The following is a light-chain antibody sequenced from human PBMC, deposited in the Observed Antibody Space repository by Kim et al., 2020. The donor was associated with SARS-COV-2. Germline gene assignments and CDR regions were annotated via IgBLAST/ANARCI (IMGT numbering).Light chain of an antibody. V-gene: IGLV2-8*01. CDR3: SSYAGDKGVV. CDR2: EVN. CDR1: SSNVGGYNY. J-gene: IGLJ2*01. Sequence: GQSVTISCTGTSSNVGGYNYVSWYLQHPGEAPKLIIYEVNTRPSGVPDRFSGSKSGNTASLTVSGLQAEDEADYYCSSYAGDKGVVFGGGTQLTVL.